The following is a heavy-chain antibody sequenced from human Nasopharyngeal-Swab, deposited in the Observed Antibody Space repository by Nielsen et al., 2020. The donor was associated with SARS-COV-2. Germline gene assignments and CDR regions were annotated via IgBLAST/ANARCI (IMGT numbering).Heavy chain of an antibody. D-gene: IGHD3-10*01. CDR3: ARHRGIYYYYYGMDV. CDR2: IYYSGST. CDR1: GGSISSSSYY. Sequence: ESLKISCTVSGGSISSSSYYWGWIRQPPGKGPEWIGSIYYSGSTYYNPSLKSRVTISVDTSKNQFSLKLSSVTAADTAVYYCARHRGIYYYYYGMDVWGQGTTVTVSS. J-gene: IGHJ6*02. V-gene: IGHV4-39*01.